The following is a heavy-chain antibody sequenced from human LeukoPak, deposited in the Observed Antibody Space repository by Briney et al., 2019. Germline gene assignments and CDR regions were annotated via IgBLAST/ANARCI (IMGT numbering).Heavy chain of an antibody. CDR3: ATGRSGPRLLDY. J-gene: IGHJ4*02. D-gene: IGHD4-11*01. CDR1: GGSISSYY. V-gene: IGHV4-59*01. Sequence: SETLSLTCTVSGGSISSYYWSWIRQPPGKGLEWIGYIYYSGSTNYNPSLKSRVTISVDTSKNQFSLKLSPVTAADTAVYYCATGRSGPRLLDYWGQGTLVTVSS. CDR2: IYYSGST.